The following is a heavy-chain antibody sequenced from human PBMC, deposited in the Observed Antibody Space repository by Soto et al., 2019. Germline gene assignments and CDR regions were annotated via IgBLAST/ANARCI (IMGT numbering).Heavy chain of an antibody. CDR3: ATEFLGLCTGGNCPLDY. D-gene: IGHD2-15*01. CDR1: GFTSGRQA. CDR2: IWYHGIDK. V-gene: IGHV3-33*01. Sequence: QVQLVEFGGCGFHPEGSLGLSGAPPGFTSGRQAIHWVRQAPGRGLEWVAVIWYHGIDKYYADSVKGRFTISRDNSKNTVYLQINSLRGEDTAVYHCATEFLGLCTGGNCPLDYWGQGTLVTVSS. J-gene: IGHJ4*02.